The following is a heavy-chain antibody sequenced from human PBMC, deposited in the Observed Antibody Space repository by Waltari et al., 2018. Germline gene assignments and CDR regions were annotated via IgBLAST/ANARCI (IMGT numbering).Heavy chain of an antibody. V-gene: IGHV4-38-2*01. CDR3: ARSWGSYRPLDY. D-gene: IGHD3-16*02. Sequence: QVQLQESGPGLVKPSETLSLTCAVSGYSISSGYYWGWIRQPPGKGLEWIGSIYHSGSTYYNPSLKSRVTISVDTSKNQFSLKLSSVTAADTAVYYCARSWGSYRPLDYWGQGTLVTVSS. CDR2: IYHSGST. J-gene: IGHJ4*02. CDR1: GYSISSGYY.